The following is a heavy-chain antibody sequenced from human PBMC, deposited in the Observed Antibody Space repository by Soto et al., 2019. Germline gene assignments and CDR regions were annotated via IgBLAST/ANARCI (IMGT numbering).Heavy chain of an antibody. CDR1: GFTFSSYS. D-gene: IGHD3-10*01. CDR2: ISSSSSTI. Sequence: EVQLVESGGGLVQPGGSLRLSCAASGFTFSSYSMNWVRQAPGKGLEWVSYISSSSSTIYYADSVKGRFTISRDNAKNSLYLQMNSLRDEDTAVYYCAREKRLWFGEPDAFDIWGQGTMVTVSS. V-gene: IGHV3-48*02. CDR3: AREKRLWFGEPDAFDI. J-gene: IGHJ3*02.